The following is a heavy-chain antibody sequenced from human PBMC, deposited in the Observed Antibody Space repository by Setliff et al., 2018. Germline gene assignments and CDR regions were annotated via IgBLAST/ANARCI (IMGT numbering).Heavy chain of an antibody. V-gene: IGHV4-39*07. CDR2: IYYSGST. CDR1: GGSISSSSYY. J-gene: IGHJ4*02. D-gene: IGHD3-10*01. Sequence: SETLSLTCTVSGGSISSSSYYWGWIRQPPGKGLEWIGSIYYSGSTYYNPSLKSRVTISVDMSKNQFSLKLSSVTAADTAVYYCARLRPERGSGTPDYWGQGTLVTVSS. CDR3: ARLRPERGSGTPDY.